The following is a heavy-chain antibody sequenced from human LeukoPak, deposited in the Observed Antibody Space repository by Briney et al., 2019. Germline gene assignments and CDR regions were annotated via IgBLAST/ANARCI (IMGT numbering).Heavy chain of an antibody. Sequence: GGSLRLSCAASGFTFSSYWMHWVRQAPGKGLVWVSRINSDGSSTSYADSVKGRFTISRDNAKNTLYLQMNSLRAEDTAVYYCARFSYVVNSPGVATDFDYWGQGTLVTVSS. J-gene: IGHJ4*02. CDR1: GFTFSSYW. V-gene: IGHV3-74*01. CDR3: ARFSYVVNSPGVATDFDY. CDR2: INSDGSST. D-gene: IGHD5-12*01.